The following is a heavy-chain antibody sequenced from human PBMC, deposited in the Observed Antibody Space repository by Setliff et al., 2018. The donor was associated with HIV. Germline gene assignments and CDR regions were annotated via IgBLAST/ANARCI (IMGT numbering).Heavy chain of an antibody. V-gene: IGHV1-2*06. CDR3: AGVPCSGGNCYRPPDHYYMDV. D-gene: IGHD2-15*01. CDR2: INPNNGAP. J-gene: IGHJ6*03. Sequence: ASVKVSCKASGYNFNAYHMHWVRQATGPGLEWMGRINPNNGAPPFAEEFKGRVTMTRDMSISTAYMELSGLTSDDTAVYYCAGVPCSGGNCYRPPDHYYMDVWGKG. CDR1: GYNFNAYH.